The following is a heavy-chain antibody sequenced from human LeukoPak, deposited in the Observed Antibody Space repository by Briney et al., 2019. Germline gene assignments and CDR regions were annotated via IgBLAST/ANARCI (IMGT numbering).Heavy chain of an antibody. D-gene: IGHD4-17*01. CDR3: ARPYGDLYGMDV. CDR2: IYSDGST. CDR1: GFTVSSNY. Sequence: GGSLRLSCAVSGFTVSSNYMSWVRQAPGKGLEWVSVIYSDGSTYYADSVKGRFTISRDSSKNTMYLQMNSLRAEDTAVYYCARPYGDLYGMDVWGQGTTVTVSS. J-gene: IGHJ6*02. V-gene: IGHV3-66*04.